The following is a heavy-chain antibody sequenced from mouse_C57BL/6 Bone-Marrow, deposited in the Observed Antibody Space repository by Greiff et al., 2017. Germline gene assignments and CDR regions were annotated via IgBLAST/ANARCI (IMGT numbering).Heavy chain of an antibody. CDR2: IDPNSGGT. Sequence: VQLQQPGAELVKPGASVKLSCKASGYTFTSYWMHWVKQRPGRGLAWIGRIDPNSGGTKYNKKFKSKATLTVDKPSSTAYMQLSSLTSEDTAVYECAKGTAQATRAMDYWGQGTSVTVSS. V-gene: IGHV1-72*01. D-gene: IGHD3-2*02. CDR1: GYTFTSYW. CDR3: AKGTAQATRAMDY. J-gene: IGHJ4*01.